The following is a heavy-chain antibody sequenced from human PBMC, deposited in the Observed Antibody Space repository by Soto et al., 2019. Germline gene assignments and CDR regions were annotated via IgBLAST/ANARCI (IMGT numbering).Heavy chain of an antibody. J-gene: IGHJ4*02. CDR3: AKDRKSGSGWYWDY. V-gene: IGHV3-23*01. D-gene: IGHD6-19*01. CDR1: GFTFSNYA. CDR2: ISGSGGST. Sequence: GGSLRLSCAASGFTFSNYAMSWVRQAPGKGLEWVSGISGSGGSTYYAESVKGRFTISGDNSKNTLYLQMNSLRAEDTAVYFCAKDRKSGSGWYWDYWGQGTLVTVSS.